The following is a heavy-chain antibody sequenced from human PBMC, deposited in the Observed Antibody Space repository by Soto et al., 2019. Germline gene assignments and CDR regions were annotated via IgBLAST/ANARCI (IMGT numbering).Heavy chain of an antibody. D-gene: IGHD3-9*01. CDR3: ARGLLFYDCLFHRDVHAI. Sequence: SETFCLNCTVSAGSISTYYWSWIRQPPGKGLEWIGYIYYSGSTNYNPSLKSRVTISVDTSKNQFSLKLSSVTAADTAVYYCARGLLFYDCLFHRDVHAISGQGTM. V-gene: IGHV4-59*01. CDR1: AGSISTYY. CDR2: IYYSGST. J-gene: IGHJ3*02.